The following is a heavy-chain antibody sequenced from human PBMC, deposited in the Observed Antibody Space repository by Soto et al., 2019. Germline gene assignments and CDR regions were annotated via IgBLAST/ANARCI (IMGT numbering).Heavy chain of an antibody. D-gene: IGHD4-17*01. CDR1: GYTFTSYY. CDR2: INPSGGST. V-gene: IGHV1-46*01. Sequence: ASVKVSCKASGYTFTSYYMHWVRQAPGQGLEWMGIINPSGGSTSYAQKFQGRVTMTRDTSTSTVYMELSSLRSEDTAVYYCARGGETIERDNWFDPWGQGTLVTVSS. J-gene: IGHJ5*02. CDR3: ARGGETIERDNWFDP.